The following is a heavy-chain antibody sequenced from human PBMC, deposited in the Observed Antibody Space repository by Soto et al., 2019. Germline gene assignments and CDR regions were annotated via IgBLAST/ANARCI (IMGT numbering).Heavy chain of an antibody. Sequence: GGSLRLSCAASGFTFSSYSMNWVRQAPGKGLEWVSSISSSSSYIYYADSVKGRFTISRDNAKNSLYLQMNSLRAEDTAVYYCARDFLPDPIVVVVAATPSVDYWGQGTLVTV. CDR2: ISSSSSYI. J-gene: IGHJ4*02. CDR1: GFTFSSYS. V-gene: IGHV3-21*01. CDR3: ARDFLPDPIVVVVAATPSVDY. D-gene: IGHD2-15*01.